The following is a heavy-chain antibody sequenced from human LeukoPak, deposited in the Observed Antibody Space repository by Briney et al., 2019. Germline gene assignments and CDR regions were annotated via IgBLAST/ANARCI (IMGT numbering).Heavy chain of an antibody. CDR3: TTDSLILPTHY. J-gene: IGHJ4*02. CDR1: GFTFSNAW. V-gene: IGHV3-15*01. Sequence: NPGGSLRLSCAASGFTFSNAWMSWVRQAPGKGLEWVGRIKGKTDGGTTDYAAPVKGRFTISRDDSKNTLYLQMNSLKTGDTAVYYCTTDSLILPTHYWGQGTLVTVSS. CDR2: IKGKTDGGTT.